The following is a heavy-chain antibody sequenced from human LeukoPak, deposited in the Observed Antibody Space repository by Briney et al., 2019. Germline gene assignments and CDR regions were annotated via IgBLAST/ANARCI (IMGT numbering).Heavy chain of an antibody. CDR1: GFTFSSYA. Sequence: GGSLRLSCTASGFTFSSYAMAWVRQASGKGLEWVSALGGNAYYADSVKGRFTISRDSSKNTLYLQMNSLRAEDTAVYYCARQFSLGYLEYWGQGTLVTVSS. CDR3: ARQFSLGYLEY. CDR2: LGGNA. D-gene: IGHD3-16*01. V-gene: IGHV3-23*01. J-gene: IGHJ4*02.